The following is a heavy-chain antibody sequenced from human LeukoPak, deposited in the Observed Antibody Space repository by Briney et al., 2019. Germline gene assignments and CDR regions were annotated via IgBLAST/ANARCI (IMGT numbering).Heavy chain of an antibody. CDR1: GFTFGIYG. V-gene: IGHV3-53*01. CDR3: ATPGGSGDYPYPTYFNY. Sequence: GGSLRLSCAASGFTFGIYGMTWVRQAPGKGLEWVSVFYSGGSAYYADSVKGGFTISRDLSKNTLFLQMNSLRAEDTAVYYCATPGGSGDYPYPTYFNYWGQGTLITVSS. J-gene: IGHJ4*02. D-gene: IGHD3-10*01. CDR2: FYSGGSA.